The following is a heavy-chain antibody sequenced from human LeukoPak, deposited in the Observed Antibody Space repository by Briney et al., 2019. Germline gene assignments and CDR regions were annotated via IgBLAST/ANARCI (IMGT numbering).Heavy chain of an antibody. CDR2: ISSSSGTI. CDR3: AREDGLTAPFDY. D-gene: IGHD5-18*01. Sequence: GGSLRLSCAASGFTFSSYSMNWVRQAPGKGLEWVSYISSSSGTIYYADSVKGRFTISRDNAKNSLCLQMNSLRAEDMAVYYCAREDGLTAPFDYWGQGTLVTVSS. V-gene: IGHV3-48*01. CDR1: GFTFSSYS. J-gene: IGHJ4*02.